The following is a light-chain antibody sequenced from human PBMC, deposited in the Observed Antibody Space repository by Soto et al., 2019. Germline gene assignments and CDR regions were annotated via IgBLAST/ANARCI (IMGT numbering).Light chain of an antibody. J-gene: IGLJ2*01. CDR1: LSDVGGQNS. Sequence: SALTQPPSASGSPGQSVTISCTGTLSDVGGQNSVSWYRQDPGKAPQLIVYDVTQRPSGVPDRFSGSRSGSTASLTVSGLQAEDEANYYCSSYKGTTVIFGGGTK. CDR2: DVT. V-gene: IGLV2-8*01. CDR3: SSYKGTTVI.